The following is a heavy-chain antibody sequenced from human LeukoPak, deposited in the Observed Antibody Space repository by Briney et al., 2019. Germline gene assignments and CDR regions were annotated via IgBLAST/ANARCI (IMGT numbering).Heavy chain of an antibody. J-gene: IGHJ4*02. CDR2: ISGSGGST. CDR1: GFTFSSYA. CDR3: AKDDEDSSSSDY. Sequence: AGSLRLSCAASGFTFSSYAMSWVRQAPGKGLEWVSAISGSGGSTYYADSVKGRFTISRDNSKNTLYLQMNSLRAEDTAVYYCAKDDEDSSSSDYWGQGTLVTVSS. D-gene: IGHD2-2*01. V-gene: IGHV3-23*01.